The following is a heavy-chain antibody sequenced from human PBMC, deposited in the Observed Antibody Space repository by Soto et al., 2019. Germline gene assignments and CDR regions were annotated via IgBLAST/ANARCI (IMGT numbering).Heavy chain of an antibody. CDR2: ISYSGKS. CDR3: AASPNADFLDY. V-gene: IGHV4-31*03. J-gene: IGHJ4*02. CDR1: GGSISSGAYY. Sequence: QVQLQESGPGLVTPSQSLSLTCTVSGGSISSGAYYWRWIRQHPGRGLEWIGHISYSGKSDYNPSLESRVAISLNTPRNQFSLKLSSGTAAEPAGYFCAASPNADFLDYWGPGALVTVSA.